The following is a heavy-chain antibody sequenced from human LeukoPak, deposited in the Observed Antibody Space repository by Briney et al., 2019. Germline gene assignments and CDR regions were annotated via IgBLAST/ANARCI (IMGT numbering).Heavy chain of an antibody. CDR1: GFTFRSYW. CDR2: IKQDGSEK. D-gene: IGHD3-16*01. Sequence: GGSLRLSCADSGFTFRSYWMSWVRQAPGKGLEWVANIKQDGSEKYYVDSVKGRFTISRDNAKNSLYLQLNSLRAEDTAVYYCASHNYGGYFDYWGQGTLLTVSS. V-gene: IGHV3-7*01. J-gene: IGHJ4*02. CDR3: ASHNYGGYFDY.